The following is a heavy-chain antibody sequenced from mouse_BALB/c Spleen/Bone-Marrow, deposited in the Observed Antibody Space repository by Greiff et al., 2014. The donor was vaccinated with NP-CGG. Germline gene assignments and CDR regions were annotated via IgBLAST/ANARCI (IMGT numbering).Heavy chain of an antibody. CDR3: TREGDY. CDR2: IYPGSGST. Sequence: LQQSGSELVRPGASVKLSCKASGYTFTSYWMHWVKQRHGQGLEWIGNIYPGSGSTNYDEKFKSKGTLTVDTSSSTAYLHLRSLTSEDSAVYYCTREGDYWGQGTTLTVSS. CDR1: GYTFTSYW. J-gene: IGHJ2*01. V-gene: IGHV1S22*01.